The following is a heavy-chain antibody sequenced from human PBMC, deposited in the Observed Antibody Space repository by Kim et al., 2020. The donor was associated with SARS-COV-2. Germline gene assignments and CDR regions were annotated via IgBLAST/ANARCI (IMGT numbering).Heavy chain of an antibody. CDR1: GFTFNNFG. J-gene: IGHJ4*02. D-gene: IGHD6-19*01. CDR3: AKDHGSVWLFDC. V-gene: IGHV3-30*18. CDR2: ISTDGSTE. Sequence: GGSLRLSCAASGFTFNNFGMQWVRQAPGKGLEWVALISTDGSTEYYADSVRGRFTISRDNSKNMLYLQMNSLRIEDTAVYYCAKDHGSVWLFDCWGQGTLVTVSS.